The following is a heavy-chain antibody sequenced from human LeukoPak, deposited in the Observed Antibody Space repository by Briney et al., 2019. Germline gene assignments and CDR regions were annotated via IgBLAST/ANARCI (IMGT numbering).Heavy chain of an antibody. CDR3: AREKPSITMVRGDIFDY. Sequence: ASVKVSCKASGYTFTGYYMHWVRQAPRQGLEWMGWINPNSGGTNYAQKFQGRVTMTRDTSISTAYMELSRLRSDDTAVYYCAREKPSITMVRGDIFDYWGQGTLVTVSS. CDR2: INPNSGGT. V-gene: IGHV1-2*02. D-gene: IGHD3-10*01. CDR1: GYTFTGYY. J-gene: IGHJ4*02.